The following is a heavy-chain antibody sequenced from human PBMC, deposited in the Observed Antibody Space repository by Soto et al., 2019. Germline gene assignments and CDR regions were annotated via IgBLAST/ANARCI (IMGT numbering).Heavy chain of an antibody. J-gene: IGHJ5*02. CDR2: INVGNGNT. V-gene: IGHV1-3*05. D-gene: IGHD6-19*01. Sequence: QVQLVQSGAEEKKPGASVKVSCKVSGYTFISYSMHWVRQAPGQRLEWMGWINVGNGNTKYSQKIQGRVTITIDTSASTGDMELSSLRSEDTAVYYCARERWASGSRWFDPWGQGTLVTVSS. CDR1: GYTFISYS. CDR3: ARERWASGSRWFDP.